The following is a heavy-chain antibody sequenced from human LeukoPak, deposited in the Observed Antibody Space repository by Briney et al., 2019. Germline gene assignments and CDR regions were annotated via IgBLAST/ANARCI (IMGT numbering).Heavy chain of an antibody. J-gene: IGHJ3*02. D-gene: IGHD4-23*01. CDR2: IYYSGCT. CDR3: ARVGGKYDAFDI. CDR1: GGSISSYY. Sequence: PSETLSLTCTVSGGSISSYYWSWIRQPPGKGLEWIGYIYYSGCTNYNPSLKSRVTISVDTSKNQFSLKLSSVTAAGTAVYYCARVGGKYDAFDIWGQGTTVTVSS. V-gene: IGHV4-59*01.